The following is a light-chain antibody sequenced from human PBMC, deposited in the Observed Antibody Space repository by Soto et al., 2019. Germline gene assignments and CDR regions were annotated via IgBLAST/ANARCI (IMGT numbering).Light chain of an antibody. CDR3: QQYNNWPPGRT. V-gene: IGKV3-15*01. J-gene: IGKJ1*01. CDR1: QSVSSY. Sequence: EMVMTQSPATLSVSPGERVTLSCRASQSVSSYLAWYQQKPGQPPRLLIYVASTRAAGIPARFSGSGSGTEFTLTISSLQSEDFAVYYCQQYNNWPPGRTFGQGTKVEIK. CDR2: VAS.